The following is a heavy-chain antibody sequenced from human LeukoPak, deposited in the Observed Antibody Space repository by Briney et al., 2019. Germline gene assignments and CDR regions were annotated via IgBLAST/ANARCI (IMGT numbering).Heavy chain of an antibody. J-gene: IGHJ6*02. V-gene: IGHV3-23*01. CDR1: GFTFSSYA. CDR2: ISGSGGST. Sequence: GGSLRLSCGASGFTFSSYAMSWVRQAPGKGLEWVSGISGSGGSTYYADSMKGRFTISRDNSKNTLYLQMNGLRAEDTAVYYCAKELAVTTGYYGMDVWGQGTTVTVSS. CDR3: AKELAVTTGYYGMDV. D-gene: IGHD4-17*01.